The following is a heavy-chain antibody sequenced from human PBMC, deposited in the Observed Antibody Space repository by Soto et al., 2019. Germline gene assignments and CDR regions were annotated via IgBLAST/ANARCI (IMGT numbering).Heavy chain of an antibody. CDR1: GGTFNTYT. V-gene: IGHV1-69*06. J-gene: IGHJ4*02. CDR2: VVPMYDSV. Sequence: ASVKVSCKASGGTFNTYTINWLRQAPGRGLEWVGQVVPMYDSVNYAETFQGRVTITVDKSANTAYMELTSLRSQDTALYFCASWRSYSGSYCFDYWGQGTLVTVSS. D-gene: IGHD1-26*01. CDR3: ASWRSYSGSYCFDY.